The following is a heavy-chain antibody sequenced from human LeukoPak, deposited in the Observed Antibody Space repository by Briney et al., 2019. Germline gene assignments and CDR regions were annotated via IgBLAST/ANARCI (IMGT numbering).Heavy chain of an antibody. Sequence: ASVKVSFKASGYTFTSYYMHWVRQAPGQGLEWKGVINPSGGITSYAQKFQGSVTMTRDTSTSTVYMELSSLRSEDTAVYFCARDRAVAGFRFDYWGQGTLVTVSS. V-gene: IGHV1-46*01. CDR1: GYTFTSYY. CDR2: INPSGGIT. D-gene: IGHD6-19*01. CDR3: ARDRAVAGFRFDY. J-gene: IGHJ4*02.